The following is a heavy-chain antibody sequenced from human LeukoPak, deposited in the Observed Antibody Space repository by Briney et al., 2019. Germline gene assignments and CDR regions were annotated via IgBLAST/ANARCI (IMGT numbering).Heavy chain of an antibody. V-gene: IGHV1-2*06. CDR1: GYTFTGYY. Sequence: ASVKVSCKASGYTFTGYYMHWVRQAPGQGLEWMGRINPNSGGTNYAQKFQGRVTMTRDTSISTAYMELRSLRSDDTAVYYCARVRHACSGGSCYSGWFDPWGQGTLVTVSS. CDR2: INPNSGGT. D-gene: IGHD2-15*01. CDR3: ARVRHACSGGSCYSGWFDP. J-gene: IGHJ5*02.